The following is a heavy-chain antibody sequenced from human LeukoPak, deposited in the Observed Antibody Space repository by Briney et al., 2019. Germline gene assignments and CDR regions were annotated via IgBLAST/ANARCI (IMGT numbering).Heavy chain of an antibody. CDR2: IIPIFGTA. Sequence: PSASVKVSCKASGGTFSSYAISWVRQAPGQGLEWMGGIIPIFGTANYAQKFQGRVTITADESTSTAYMELSSLRSEDTAVYYCASSGWGLANWFDPWGQGILVTVSS. D-gene: IGHD6-19*01. CDR1: GGTFSSYA. CDR3: ASSGWGLANWFDP. V-gene: IGHV1-69*13. J-gene: IGHJ5*02.